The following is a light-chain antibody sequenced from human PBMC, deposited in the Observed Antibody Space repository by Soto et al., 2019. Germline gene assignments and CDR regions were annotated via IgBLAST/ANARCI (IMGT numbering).Light chain of an antibody. J-gene: IGLJ2*01. V-gene: IGLV4-69*01. CDR3: QTWGTGSHVV. CDR1: SGHSSYA. CDR2: LNSDGSH. Sequence: QPVLTQSPSASASLGASVKLTCTLSSGHSSYAIAWHQQQPEKGPRYLMKLNSDGSHSKGDGIPDRFSGSSSGAERYLTISSLQSEDEADYYCQTWGTGSHVVFGGGTQLTV.